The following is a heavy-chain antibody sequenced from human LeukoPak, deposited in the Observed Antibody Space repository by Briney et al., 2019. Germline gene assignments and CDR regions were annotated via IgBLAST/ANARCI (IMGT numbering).Heavy chain of an antibody. Sequence: ASVKVSCKASGYTFTSYAMNWVRQAPGQGLEWMGWINTNTGNPTYAQGFTGRFVFSLDTSVSTVYLQISSLKAEDTAVYYCARDVPNYYDSSGYASFDYWGQGTLVTVSS. V-gene: IGHV7-4-1*02. J-gene: IGHJ4*02. CDR1: GYTFTSYA. CDR2: INTNTGNP. D-gene: IGHD3-22*01. CDR3: ARDVPNYYDSSGYASFDY.